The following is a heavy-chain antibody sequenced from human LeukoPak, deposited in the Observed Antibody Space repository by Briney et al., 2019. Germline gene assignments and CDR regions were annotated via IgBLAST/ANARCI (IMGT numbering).Heavy chain of an antibody. Sequence: ASVKVSCKASGYTFSNYGISWVRQAPGQGLEWLGWVSAYNGSTNYAQKLQGRVTMTTDTSTGIAYMELKSLRSDDTAVYYCARAGGVSFVARWFDPWGQGSLVTVSS. CDR1: GYTFSNYG. CDR3: ARAGGVSFVARWFDP. J-gene: IGHJ5*02. V-gene: IGHV1-18*01. D-gene: IGHD3-16*01. CDR2: VSAYNGST.